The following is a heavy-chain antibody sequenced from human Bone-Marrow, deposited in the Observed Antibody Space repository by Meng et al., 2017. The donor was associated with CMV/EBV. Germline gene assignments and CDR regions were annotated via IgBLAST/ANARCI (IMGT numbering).Heavy chain of an antibody. CDR2: ISSSSSYI. CDR1: GFTFSSYS. D-gene: IGHD3-10*01. J-gene: IGHJ3*02. V-gene: IGHV3-21*04. Sequence: GESLKISCAASGFTFSSYSMNWVRQAPGKGLEWLSSISSSSSYIYYADSVKGRFTISRDNAKNSLYLQMNSLRAEDTAVYYCARETAGAFDIWGQGTMVTVSS. CDR3: ARETAGAFDI.